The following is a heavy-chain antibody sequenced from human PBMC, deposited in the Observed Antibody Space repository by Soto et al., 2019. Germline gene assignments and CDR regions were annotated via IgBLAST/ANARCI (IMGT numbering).Heavy chain of an antibody. CDR3: ARGDAYCSGGSCYSDEYYFDY. V-gene: IGHV4-61*01. CDR1: GGSVSSDSYF. Sequence: KASETLSLTCTVSGGSVSSDSYFWSWIRQPPGKGLEWIGFIYNSGSTNYNPSLKSRVTISVDTSINQFSLKLSSVTAADTAVYYCARGDAYCSGGSCYSDEYYFDYWGQGTLVTVSS. CDR2: IYNSGST. D-gene: IGHD2-15*01. J-gene: IGHJ4*02.